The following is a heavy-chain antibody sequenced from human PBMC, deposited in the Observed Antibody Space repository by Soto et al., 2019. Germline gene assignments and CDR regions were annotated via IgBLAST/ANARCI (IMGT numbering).Heavy chain of an antibody. D-gene: IGHD1-26*01. CDR1: GFTFRSYG. CDR3: AKDRYSGTYPTDFDY. V-gene: IGHV3-30*18. Sequence: PGGSLRLSCAGSGFTFRSYGIHWVRQAPGKGLEWVALISYDGGNEKYTESVKDRFTISRDDSHNVAYLQMSSLRTEDTAMYYCAKDRYSGTYPTDFDYWGQGSLVTVSS. J-gene: IGHJ4*02. CDR2: ISYDGGNE.